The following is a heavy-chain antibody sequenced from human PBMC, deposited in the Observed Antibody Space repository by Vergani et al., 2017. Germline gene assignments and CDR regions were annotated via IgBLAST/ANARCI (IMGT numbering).Heavy chain of an antibody. Sequence: QVQLPESGPGLVKPSGTLSLTCAVSGGSISSSNWWSWVRQPPGKGLEWFGEIYHSGSTNYNPSLKSRVTISVDKSKNQFSLKLSSVTAADTAVYYCARDAPYCSGGSCYTSGGMDVWGQGTTVTVSS. CDR3: ARDAPYCSGGSCYTSGGMDV. D-gene: IGHD2-15*01. J-gene: IGHJ6*02. CDR1: GGSISSSNW. CDR2: IYHSGST. V-gene: IGHV4-4*02.